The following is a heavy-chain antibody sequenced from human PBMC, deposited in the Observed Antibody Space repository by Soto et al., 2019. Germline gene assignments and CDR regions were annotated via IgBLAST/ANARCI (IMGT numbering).Heavy chain of an antibody. J-gene: IGHJ5*02. CDR2: ISGSGGTT. Sequence: PGGSLRLSCAASGLTFRSYAISWVRQAPRKGLEWVSGISGSGGTTYYADSVKGRFTISRDNSKNTLYLQMNSLRAEDTAVYYCAKDPSSWPQVSWFDPWGQGTLVTVSS. CDR3: AKDPSSWPQVSWFDP. V-gene: IGHV3-23*01. CDR1: GLTFRSYA. D-gene: IGHD6-13*01.